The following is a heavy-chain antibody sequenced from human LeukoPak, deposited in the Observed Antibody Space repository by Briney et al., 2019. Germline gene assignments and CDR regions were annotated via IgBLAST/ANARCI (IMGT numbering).Heavy chain of an antibody. CDR1: GFTFDDYA. CDR3: AKDIRSTVVTYIDY. V-gene: IGHV3-9*01. J-gene: IGHJ4*02. Sequence: GGSLRLPCAASGFTFDDYAMHWVRQAPGKGLEWVSGISWNSGSIGYADSVKGRFTISRDNAKNSLYLQMNSLRAEDTALYYCAKDIRSTVVTYIDYWGQGTLVTVSS. D-gene: IGHD4-23*01. CDR2: ISWNSGSI.